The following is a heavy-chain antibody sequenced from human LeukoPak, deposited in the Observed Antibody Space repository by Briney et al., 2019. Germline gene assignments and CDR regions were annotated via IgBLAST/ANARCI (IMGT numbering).Heavy chain of an antibody. CDR3: TRRDTGYCSSTSCSNYYYYGMDV. D-gene: IGHD2-2*01. V-gene: IGHV3-73*01. J-gene: IGHJ6*04. CDR1: GFTFSGSA. Sequence: PGGSLRLSCAASGFTFSGSAMHWVRQASGKGLEWVGRIRSKANSYATAYAASVKGRFTISRDDSKNTAYLQMNSLKTEDTAVYYCTRRDTGYCSSTSCSNYYYYGMDVWGKGTTVTVPS. CDR2: IRSKANSYAT.